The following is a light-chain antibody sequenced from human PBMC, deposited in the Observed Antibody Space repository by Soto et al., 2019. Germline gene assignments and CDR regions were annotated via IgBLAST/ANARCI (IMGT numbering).Light chain of an antibody. J-gene: IGLJ1*01. CDR3: SSYTSSSTYV. CDR1: TSDVGRYNY. CDR2: DVS. V-gene: IGLV2-14*01. Sequence: SERARPAYVSGSPGQAITISCTGTTSDVGRYNYVSWYQQHPGKAPKLIIYDVSNRPSGVSNRFSGSKSGNTASLTISGLQAEDEADYYCSSYTSSSTYVFGTGTKVTVL.